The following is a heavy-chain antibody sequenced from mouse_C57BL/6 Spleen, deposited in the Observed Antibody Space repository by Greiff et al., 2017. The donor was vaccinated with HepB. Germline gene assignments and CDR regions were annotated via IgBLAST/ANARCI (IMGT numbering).Heavy chain of an antibody. V-gene: IGHV1-26*01. D-gene: IGHD1-1*01. Sequence: VQLKQSGPELVKPGASVKISCKASGYTFTDYYMNWVKQSHGKSLEWIGDINPNNGGTSYNQKFKGKATLTVDKSSSTAYMELRSLTSEDSAVYYCARGDYYGSSYERGYFDYWGQGTTLTVSS. CDR2: INPNNGGT. CDR1: GYTFTDYY. CDR3: ARGDYYGSSYERGYFDY. J-gene: IGHJ2*01.